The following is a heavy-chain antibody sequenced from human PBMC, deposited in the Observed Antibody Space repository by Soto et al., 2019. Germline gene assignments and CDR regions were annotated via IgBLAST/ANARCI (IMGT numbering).Heavy chain of an antibody. CDR1: GYTFTSYA. J-gene: IGHJ3*02. D-gene: IGHD3-3*01. CDR2: INAGNGNT. Sequence: DSVKVSCKASGYTFTSYAMHWVRQAPGQRLEWMGWINAGNGNTKYSQKFQGRVTITRDTSASTAYMELSSLRSEDTAVYYCARDRTLHTYYDFWSGYYPNGAFDIWGQGTMGTGSS. V-gene: IGHV1-3*01. CDR3: ARDRTLHTYYDFWSGYYPNGAFDI.